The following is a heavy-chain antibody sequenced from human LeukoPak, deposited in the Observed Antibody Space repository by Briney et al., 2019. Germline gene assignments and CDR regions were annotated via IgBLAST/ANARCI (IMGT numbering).Heavy chain of an antibody. Sequence: SETLSLTCGVSGGSIRSTNWWSWVRHPPGQGLEWIGEISLSGQTNFNPSLNGRVTMSLDESRNQLSLKLTSVTAADTAIYYCSRESGAFCPFGYWGQGTLVIVPP. J-gene: IGHJ4*02. D-gene: IGHD1-26*01. CDR1: GGSIRSTNW. CDR2: ISLSGQT. CDR3: SRESGAFCPFGY. V-gene: IGHV4/OR15-8*02.